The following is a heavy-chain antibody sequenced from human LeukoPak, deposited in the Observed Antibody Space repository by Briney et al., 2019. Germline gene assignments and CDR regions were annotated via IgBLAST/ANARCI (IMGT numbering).Heavy chain of an antibody. J-gene: IGHJ4*02. CDR1: GFTFSSYA. V-gene: IGHV3-7*01. D-gene: IGHD1-26*01. Sequence: PGGSLRLSCAASGFTFSSYAMSWVRQAPGKGLEWVANIQQDGREIYYVDSVKGRFTISRDNAKNSLYLQMNSLRAEDTAVYYCARDKQVGATYFDYWGQGTLVTVSS. CDR2: IQQDGREI. CDR3: ARDKQVGATYFDY.